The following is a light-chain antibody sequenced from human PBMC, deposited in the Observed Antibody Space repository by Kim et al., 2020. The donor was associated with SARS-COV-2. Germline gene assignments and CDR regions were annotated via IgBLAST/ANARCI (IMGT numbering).Light chain of an antibody. Sequence: GQKVTIPFSGSSATIGSNYVSWYQQLQGTAPKLLIYDNNKRPSGIPDRFSGSKSGTSATLGITGLQTGDEADYYCGTWDSSLSAVVFGGGTQLTVL. CDR2: DNN. CDR3: GTWDSSLSAVV. V-gene: IGLV1-51*01. J-gene: IGLJ2*01. CDR1: SATIGSNY.